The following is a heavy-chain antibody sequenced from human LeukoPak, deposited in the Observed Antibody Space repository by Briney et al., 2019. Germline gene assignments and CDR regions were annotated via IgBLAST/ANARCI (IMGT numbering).Heavy chain of an antibody. V-gene: IGHV3-21*04. J-gene: IGHJ4*02. CDR1: GFTFSSYS. CDR3: ARDFSWRFDY. CDR2: ISSSSSSYI. Sequence: PGGSLRLSCAASGFTFSSYSMNWVRQAPGKGLEWVSSISSSSSSYIYYADSVKGRFTISRDNAKNSLYLQMDSLRVEDTAVYFCARDFSWRFDYWGQGILVTVSS.